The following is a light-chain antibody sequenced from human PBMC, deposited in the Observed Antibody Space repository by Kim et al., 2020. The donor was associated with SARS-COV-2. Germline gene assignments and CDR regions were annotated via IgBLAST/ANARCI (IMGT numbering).Light chain of an antibody. CDR2: SKN. V-gene: IGLV1-44*01. CDR3: AACDDSLNGWV. Sequence: GHSGTVTWSGRNSKIVGKTVSWYRQPQGTAAKLLIYSKNQRPSGVPDRSSGSKSGTAASLAISGLQSEDEADYYCAACDDSLNGWVFGGGTQLTVL. J-gene: IGLJ3*02. CDR1: NSKIVGKT.